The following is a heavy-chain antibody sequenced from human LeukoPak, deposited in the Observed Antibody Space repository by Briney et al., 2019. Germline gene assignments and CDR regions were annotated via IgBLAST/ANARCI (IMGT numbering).Heavy chain of an antibody. CDR2: ISGSGGST. Sequence: GGSLRLSCAASGFTFSSYAMSWVRQAPGKGLEWVSAISGSGGSTYYADSVKGRFTISRDNSKNTLYLQMNSLRAEDTAVYYCTSGTHDYGDRLYEFDYWGQGTLVTVSS. J-gene: IGHJ4*02. V-gene: IGHV3-23*01. CDR3: TSGTHDYGDRLYEFDY. D-gene: IGHD4-17*01. CDR1: GFTFSSYA.